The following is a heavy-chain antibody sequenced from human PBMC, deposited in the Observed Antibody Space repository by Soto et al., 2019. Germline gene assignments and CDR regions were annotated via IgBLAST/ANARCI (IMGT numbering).Heavy chain of an antibody. D-gene: IGHD3-22*01. CDR2: INSDGGST. CDR1: GFTFSSYW. V-gene: IGHV3-74*01. J-gene: IGHJ6*02. CDR3: ARDPYYYDSSGYNTLPDYYYGMDV. Sequence: PGGSMRLSCASSGFTFSSYWMHLVRQAPGKGLVWVSRINSDGGSTSYADSVKGRFTISRDNAKNTLYLQMNSLRAEDTAVYYCARDPYYYDSSGYNTLPDYYYGMDVWGQGTTVTVSS.